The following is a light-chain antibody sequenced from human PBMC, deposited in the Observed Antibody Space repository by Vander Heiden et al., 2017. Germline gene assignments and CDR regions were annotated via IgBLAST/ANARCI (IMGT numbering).Light chain of an antibody. V-gene: IGKV3-20*01. CDR2: GAS. Sequence: EIVLTQSPGTLSLSPGERATLSCRASQSISSSYLAWYQQKPAQAPRLLIYGASIRATGIPTRFSGSGSGTDFTLTISRLEPEDFAVYYCQQYGSPPLTFGGGTKVEIK. J-gene: IGKJ4*01. CDR1: QSISSSY. CDR3: QQYGSPPLT.